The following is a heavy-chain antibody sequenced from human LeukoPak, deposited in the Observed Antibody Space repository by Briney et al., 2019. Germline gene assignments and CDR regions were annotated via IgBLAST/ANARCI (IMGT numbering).Heavy chain of an antibody. CDR2: IYYSGST. J-gene: IGHJ3*02. CDR1: GGSISSGGYY. D-gene: IGHD2-21*02. Sequence: PSETLSLTCTVSGGSISSGGYYWSWIRQHPGKGLERIGYIYYSGSTYYNPSLKSRVTISVDTSKNQFSLKLSSVTAADTAVYYCARDDSLDAFDIWGQGTMVTVSS. CDR3: ARDDSLDAFDI. V-gene: IGHV4-31*03.